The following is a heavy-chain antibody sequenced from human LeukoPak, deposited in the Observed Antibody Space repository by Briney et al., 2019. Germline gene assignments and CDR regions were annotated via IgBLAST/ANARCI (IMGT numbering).Heavy chain of an antibody. CDR2: IWYDGSNK. V-gene: IGHV3-33*06. CDR1: GFTFSSYG. D-gene: IGHD5-24*01. Sequence: GGSLRLSCAASGFTFSSYGMHWVRQAPGKELEWVAVIWYDGSNKYYADSVKGRFTISRDNSKNTLYLQMNSLRAEDTAVYYCAKDPGRRDGYNYVGYFDYWGQGTLVTVSS. CDR3: AKDPGRRDGYNYVGYFDY. J-gene: IGHJ4*02.